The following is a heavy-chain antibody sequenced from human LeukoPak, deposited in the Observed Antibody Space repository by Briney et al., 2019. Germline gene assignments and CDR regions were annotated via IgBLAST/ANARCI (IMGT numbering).Heavy chain of an antibody. CDR1: GGSFSGYY. CDR2: INHSGST. J-gene: IGHJ4*02. V-gene: IGHV4-34*01. Sequence: SETLSLTCAVYGGSFSGYYWSWIRQPPGKGLEWIGEINHSGSTNYNPPLKSRVTISVDTSKNQFSLKLSSVTAADTAVYYCARGRSRMVRGVPYFDYWGQGTLVTVSS. D-gene: IGHD3-10*01. CDR3: ARGRSRMVRGVPYFDY.